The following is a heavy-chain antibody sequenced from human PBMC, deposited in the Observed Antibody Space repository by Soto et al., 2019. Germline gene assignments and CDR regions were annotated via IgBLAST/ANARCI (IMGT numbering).Heavy chain of an antibody. CDR3: ARGQTTAHCTNGVCSLYYFDY. CDR1: GGSISSSSYY. V-gene: IGHV4-39*01. J-gene: IGHJ4*02. CDR2: IYYSGST. Sequence: PSETLSLTCTVSGGSISSSSYYRGWIRQPPGKGLEWIGGIYYSGSTYYNPSLKSRVTISVDTSKNQFSLKLSPVTAADTAVYYCARGQTTAHCTNGVCSLYYFDYWGQGTLVTSPQ. D-gene: IGHD2-8*01.